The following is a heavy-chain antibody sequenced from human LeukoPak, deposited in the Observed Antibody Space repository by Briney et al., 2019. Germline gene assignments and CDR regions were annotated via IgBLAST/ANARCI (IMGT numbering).Heavy chain of an antibody. CDR3: ARGSGRLVHSAGVGGWIDG. CDR1: GFTFASHV. Sequence: PGGSLRLSCEASGFTFASHVINWVRQAPGKGLEWVAGISGSGGSAHYAGSVRGRFTFSRDNSKNTLLLQMNGLRAADTAVYFCARGSGRLVHSAGVGGWIDGWGKGTTVTVSS. D-gene: IGHD6-13*01. J-gene: IGHJ6*04. CDR2: ISGSGGSA. V-gene: IGHV3-23*01.